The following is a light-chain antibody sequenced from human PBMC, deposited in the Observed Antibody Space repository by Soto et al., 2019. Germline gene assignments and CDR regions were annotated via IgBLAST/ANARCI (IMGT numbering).Light chain of an antibody. CDR2: EVS. CDR1: SSDVGGFNY. Sequence: QSALTQPASVSGSPGQSITISCTGSSSDVGGFNYVSWYQQHPGNAPKLLIYEVSNRPSGVSGRFSASKSGNTASLTISGLQAEDEADYYCCSYTRSATIVFAGGTKGTVL. V-gene: IGLV2-14*03. J-gene: IGLJ2*01. CDR3: CSYTRSATIV.